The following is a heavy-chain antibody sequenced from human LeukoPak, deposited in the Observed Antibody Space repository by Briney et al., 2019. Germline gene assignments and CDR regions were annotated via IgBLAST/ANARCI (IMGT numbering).Heavy chain of an antibody. CDR3: ARDLGGYPFFMDV. Sequence: SKTLSLTCSVSGASKRSGRHPWPWVRSPPEKALRSIGSLDESGRPYYNAPLKSRVTVSEDSSGKQFSLNLSSVTAADTAVYYCARDLGGYPFFMDVWGRGTTVIVSS. CDR2: LDESGRP. J-gene: IGHJ6*03. D-gene: IGHD2-15*01. CDR1: GASKRSGRHP. V-gene: IGHV4-39*07.